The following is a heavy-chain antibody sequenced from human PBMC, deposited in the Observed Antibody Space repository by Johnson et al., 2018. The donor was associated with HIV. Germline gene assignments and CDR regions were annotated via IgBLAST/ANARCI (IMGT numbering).Heavy chain of an antibody. D-gene: IGHD3-16*01. Sequence: VQLVESGGIVVRPGGSLRLSCAASGFTFDDYDMSWVRQAPGKGLEWVSGINWNGGSTGYADSVKGRFTISRDTAKNSLYLQMNSLKAEDTAVYYCAKEGRYGAFPLWVDIWGQWTMVTVSS. V-gene: IGHV3-20*04. CDR2: INWNGGST. J-gene: IGHJ3*02. CDR1: GFTFDDYD. CDR3: AKEGRYGAFPLWVDI.